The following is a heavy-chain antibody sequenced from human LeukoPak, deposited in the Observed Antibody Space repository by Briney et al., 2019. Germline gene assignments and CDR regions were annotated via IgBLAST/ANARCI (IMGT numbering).Heavy chain of an antibody. Sequence: SGTLSLTCGVSGVSITTTNWWSWVRQFPGQGLQWIGEVSLEGVRNYNPSLTSRVTMSLDRAKNLLSLNLNSVTAADTAMYYCSRENGAFSPFGYWGQGILVTV. V-gene: IGHV4-4*02. D-gene: IGHD2-8*01. CDR1: GVSITTTNW. CDR3: SRENGAFSPFGY. J-gene: IGHJ4*02. CDR2: VSLEGVR.